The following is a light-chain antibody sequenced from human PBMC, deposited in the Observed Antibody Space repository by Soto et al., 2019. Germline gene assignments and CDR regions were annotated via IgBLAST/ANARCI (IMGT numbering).Light chain of an antibody. CDR1: HAISNN. Sequence: RVMTQSPVTLYVSPGERVTLSCRASHAISNNLAWYQQKPGQAPRLRIFDASTRATGIPARFSGSGSGTEFPLTISSLQSEYFAVYYCQQANDCPPTFGQGTRV. CDR2: DAS. V-gene: IGKV3-15*01. CDR3: QQANDCPPT. J-gene: IGKJ1*01.